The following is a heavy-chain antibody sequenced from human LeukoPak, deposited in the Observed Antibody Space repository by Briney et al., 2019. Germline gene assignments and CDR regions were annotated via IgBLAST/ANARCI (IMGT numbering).Heavy chain of an antibody. Sequence: PGGSLRLSCAASGFTFSNFWMIWVRQAPGMGLVWVANIKQDGSDKYYVDSVKGRFTISRDNAKKSLYPQMNSPRAEATAVYYCARDGGVGFDIWGQGTMVSVSS. CDR1: GFTFSNFW. CDR3: ARDGGVGFDI. CDR2: IKQDGSDK. D-gene: IGHD3-10*01. V-gene: IGHV3-7*01. J-gene: IGHJ3*02.